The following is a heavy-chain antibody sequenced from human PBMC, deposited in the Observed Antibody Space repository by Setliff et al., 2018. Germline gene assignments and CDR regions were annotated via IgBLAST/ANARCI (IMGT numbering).Heavy chain of an antibody. Sequence: ASVKVSCKASGYTFISYGISWVRQAPGQGLEWMGWISAYNGNTNYAQKLQGRVTVTTDTSTSTAYMELRSLRSDDTAVYYCARGLWVSYGSYYYYGMDVWGQGTTVTVSS. V-gene: IGHV1-18*01. CDR1: GYTFISYG. CDR3: ARGLWVSYGSYYYYGMDV. D-gene: IGHD5-18*01. J-gene: IGHJ6*02. CDR2: ISAYNGNT.